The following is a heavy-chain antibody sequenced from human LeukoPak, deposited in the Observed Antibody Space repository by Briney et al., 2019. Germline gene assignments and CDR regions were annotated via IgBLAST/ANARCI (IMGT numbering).Heavy chain of an antibody. D-gene: IGHD3-22*01. Sequence: GGSLRLSCAASGFTFSSYGMSWVRQAPGKGLEWVSAISGSGGSTYYADSVKGRFTISRDNSKNTLYLQMNSLRAEDTAVYYCAEKGYYDSSGSAYWGQGTLVTVSS. CDR2: ISGSGGST. CDR3: AEKGYYDSSGSAY. V-gene: IGHV3-23*01. J-gene: IGHJ4*02. CDR1: GFTFSSYG.